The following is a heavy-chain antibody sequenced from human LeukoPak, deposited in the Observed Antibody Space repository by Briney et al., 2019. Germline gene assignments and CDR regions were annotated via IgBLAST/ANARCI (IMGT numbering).Heavy chain of an antibody. J-gene: IGHJ4*02. CDR3: AKDSKIPIVWFGELEYYFDY. V-gene: IGHV3-30*02. CDR1: GFTFSSYG. D-gene: IGHD3-10*01. Sequence: GGSLRLSCAASGFTFSSYGMHWVRQAPGKGLEWVAFIRYDGSNKYYADSVKGRFTTSRDNSKNTLYLQMNSLRAEDTAVYYCAKDSKIPIVWFGELEYYFDYWGQGTLVTVSS. CDR2: IRYDGSNK.